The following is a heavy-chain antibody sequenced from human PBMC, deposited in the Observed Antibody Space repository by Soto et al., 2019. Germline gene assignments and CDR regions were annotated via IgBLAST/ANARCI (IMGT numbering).Heavy chain of an antibody. D-gene: IGHD3-22*01. V-gene: IGHV4-30-4*01. CDR1: GGSISSGDYY. J-gene: IGHJ4*02. CDR2: IYYSGST. CDR3: ARGLGYYDSSGSFDY. Sequence: PSETLSLTCTVSGGSISSGDYYWSWIRQPPGKGLEWIGYIYYSGSTYYNPSLKSRVTISVDTSKNQFSLKLSSVTAADTAVYYCARGLGYYDSSGSFDYWGRGTLVTVSS.